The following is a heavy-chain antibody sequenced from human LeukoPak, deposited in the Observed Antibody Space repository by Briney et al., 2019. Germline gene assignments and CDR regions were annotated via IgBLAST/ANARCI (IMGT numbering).Heavy chain of an antibody. CDR3: AKEFGELLSGGYFDY. CDR1: GFTFSSYG. V-gene: IGHV3-30*02. Sequence: TGGSLRLSCAASGFTFSSYGMHWVRQAPGKGLEWVAFIRYDGSNKYYADSVKGRFTISRDNSKNTLYLQMNSLRAEDTAVYYCAKEFGELLSGGYFDYWGQGTLVTVSS. J-gene: IGHJ4*02. CDR2: IRYDGSNK. D-gene: IGHD3-10*01.